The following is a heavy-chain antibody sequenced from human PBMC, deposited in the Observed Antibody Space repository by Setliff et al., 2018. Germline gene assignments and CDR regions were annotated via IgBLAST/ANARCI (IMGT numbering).Heavy chain of an antibody. CDR3: AREQWLDPPGYYYMDV. D-gene: IGHD6-19*01. V-gene: IGHV4-4*07. CDR2: IYIGGSA. Sequence: SETLSLTCTVSGGSTSSYYWSWIRQPAGKGLEWIGHIYIGGSANYNPSLKSRVTTSIDTSKNQFSLKLNSVTAADMAVYYCAREQWLDPPGYYYMDVWAKGTTVTVSS. CDR1: GGSTSSYY. J-gene: IGHJ6*03.